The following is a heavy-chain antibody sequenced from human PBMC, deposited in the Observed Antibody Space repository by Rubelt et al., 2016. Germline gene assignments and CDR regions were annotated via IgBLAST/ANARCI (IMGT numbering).Heavy chain of an antibody. CDR2: IANNGGRT. D-gene: IGHD1-26*01. CDR3: TRERAYYYVDC. CDR1: GFTFSTYN. V-gene: IGHV3-64D*06. Sequence: EVQLLESGGGLVQPGGSLRLSCAASGFTFSTYNMHWVRQAPGKGLEYVSAIANNGGRTYYADSVKGRFTISRDNSQSTLYLQMSSLRPEDTALYYCTRERAYYYVDCWGQGTLVTVSS. J-gene: IGHJ4*02.